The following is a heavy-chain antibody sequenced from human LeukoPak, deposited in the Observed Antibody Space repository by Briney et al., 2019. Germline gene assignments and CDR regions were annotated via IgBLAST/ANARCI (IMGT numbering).Heavy chain of an antibody. V-gene: IGHV3-23*01. Sequence: GGSLRLSCAASGFTFSSSAMSWVRQAPGKGLEWVSVISGSGDSAHYADSVKGRFTISRDNSKNTLYLQMNSLRAEDTAVYYCARQRLGYYWGQGSLVTVSS. CDR2: ISGSGDSA. CDR1: GFTFSSSA. CDR3: ARQRLGYY. J-gene: IGHJ4*02. D-gene: IGHD6-19*01.